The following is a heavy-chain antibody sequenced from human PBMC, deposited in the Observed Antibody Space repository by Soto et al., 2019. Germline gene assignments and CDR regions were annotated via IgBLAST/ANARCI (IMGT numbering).Heavy chain of an antibody. V-gene: IGHV3-53*01. D-gene: IGHD3-10*01. CDR3: ARVDAMVRGVIDY. Sequence: PGGSLRLSCAASGFTVSSNYMSWVRQAPGKGLEWVSVIYSGGSTYYADSVKGRFTISRDNSKNTLYLQMNSLRAEDTAVYYCARVDAMVRGVIDYWGQGTLVTVSS. CDR2: IYSGGST. CDR1: GFTVSSNY. J-gene: IGHJ4*02.